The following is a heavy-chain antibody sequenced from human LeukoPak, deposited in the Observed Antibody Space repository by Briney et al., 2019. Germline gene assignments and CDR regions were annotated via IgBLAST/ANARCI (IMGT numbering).Heavy chain of an antibody. CDR2: IIPIFGTA. J-gene: IGHJ3*02. D-gene: IGHD1-26*01. CDR3: AREGATYRVHDAFDI. CDR1: GGTFSSYA. Sequence: SVQVSCKASGGTFSSYAISWVRRAPGQGLEWMGGIIPIFGTANYAQKFQGRVTITTDESTSTAYMELSSLRSEDTAVYYCAREGATYRVHDAFDIWGQGTMVTVSS. V-gene: IGHV1-69*05.